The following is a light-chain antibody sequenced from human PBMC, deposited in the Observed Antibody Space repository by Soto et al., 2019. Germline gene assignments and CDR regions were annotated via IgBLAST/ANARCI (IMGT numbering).Light chain of an antibody. J-gene: IGLJ2*01. CDR2: EVS. Sequence: QSALTQPASVSGSPGQSITISCTGTSSDIGSYNYVAWYQQFPGKTPKLIIYEVSNRPSGVSNRFSGSKSGNTASLTISGLQAEDEADYYCSSYTSSSTQVVFGGGTKLTVL. CDR1: SSDIGSYNY. V-gene: IGLV2-14*01. CDR3: SSYTSSSTQVV.